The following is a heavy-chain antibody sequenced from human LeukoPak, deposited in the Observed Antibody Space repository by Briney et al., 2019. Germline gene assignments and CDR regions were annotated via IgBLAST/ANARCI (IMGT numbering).Heavy chain of an antibody. J-gene: IGHJ4*02. D-gene: IGHD4-17*01. CDR1: GFTFSSYA. Sequence: GGSLRLSCAASGFTFSSYAMSWVRQAPGKGLEWVSAISVSGGSTYYADSVKGRFTISRDNSKNTLYLQMNSLRTEDTAVYYCARAIYGDAPDDGGNYWGQGTLVTVSS. CDR2: ISVSGGST. CDR3: ARAIYGDAPDDGGNY. V-gene: IGHV3-23*01.